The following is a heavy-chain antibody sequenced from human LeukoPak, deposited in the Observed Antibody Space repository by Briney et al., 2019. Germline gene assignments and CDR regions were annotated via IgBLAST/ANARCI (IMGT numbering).Heavy chain of an antibody. CDR2: INPSGGST. J-gene: IGHJ4*02. CDR3: ARDRTGTPLGY. CDR1: GYTFTSYY. V-gene: IGHV1-46*01. D-gene: IGHD1-1*01. Sequence: ASVKVSCKASGYTFTSYYMHWVRQAPGQGLEWMGIINPSGGSTSYAQKFQGRVTMTRDMSTSTVYMELSSLRSEDTAVYYCARDRTGTPLGYWGQGTLVTVSS.